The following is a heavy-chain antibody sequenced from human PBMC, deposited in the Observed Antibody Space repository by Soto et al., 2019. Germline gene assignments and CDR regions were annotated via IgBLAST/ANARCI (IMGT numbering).Heavy chain of an antibody. D-gene: IGHD3-3*01. CDR2: ISYDGNIK. CDR1: GFTFRSYA. Sequence: QVQLVESGGGVVQPGRSLRLSCAASGFTFRSYAMHWARQAPGKGPEWVAVISYDGNIKYYIDSVKGRFTISRDNSKNTLYLEMNSLRPEDTAVYDCAREFFKASDCWGQGTLVTVSS. CDR3: AREFFKASDC. J-gene: IGHJ4*02. V-gene: IGHV3-30-3*01.